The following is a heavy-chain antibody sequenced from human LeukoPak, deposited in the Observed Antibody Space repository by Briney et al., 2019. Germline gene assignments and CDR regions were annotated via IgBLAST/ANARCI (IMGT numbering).Heavy chain of an antibody. V-gene: IGHV3-33*06. D-gene: IGHD6-19*01. CDR1: GFTFSSYG. CDR3: AKAERAVAGPPFDY. J-gene: IGHJ4*02. Sequence: GRSLRLSCAASGFTFSSYGMHWVRQAPGKGLEWVAVIWYDGSNKYYADSVKGRFTIPRDNSKNTLYLQMNSLRAEDTAVYYCAKAERAVAGPPFDYWGQGTLVTVSS. CDR2: IWYDGSNK.